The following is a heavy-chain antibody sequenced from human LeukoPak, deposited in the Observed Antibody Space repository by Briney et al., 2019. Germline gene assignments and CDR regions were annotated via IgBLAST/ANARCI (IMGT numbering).Heavy chain of an antibody. CDR3: ARDTYDILTGYYKWAFDI. CDR1: GFTFSRYT. CDR2: ISSSSSYI. J-gene: IGHJ3*02. V-gene: IGHV3-21*06. Sequence: KPGGSLRLSCAASGFTFSRYTMNWVRQAPGKGLEWVSSISSSSSYIYYADSVKGRFTISRDNAKNSLYLQMNSLRAEDTAVYYCARDTYDILTGYYKWAFDIWGQGTMVTVSS. D-gene: IGHD3-9*01.